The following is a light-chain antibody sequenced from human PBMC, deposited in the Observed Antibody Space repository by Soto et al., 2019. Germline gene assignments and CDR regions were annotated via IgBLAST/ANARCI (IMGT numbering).Light chain of an antibody. CDR3: AAWDNSLSEYV. CDR1: SSNIGRNT. J-gene: IGLJ1*01. V-gene: IGLV1-44*01. CDR2: SNN. Sequence: QSVLTQPPSASETPGQRVTISCSGSSSNIGRNTVNWYHQLPGTAPKLVIYSNNQRPSGVPDRFSGSKSGTSGSLAISGLQSEDEADYYCAAWDNSLSEYVFGTGTKLTVL.